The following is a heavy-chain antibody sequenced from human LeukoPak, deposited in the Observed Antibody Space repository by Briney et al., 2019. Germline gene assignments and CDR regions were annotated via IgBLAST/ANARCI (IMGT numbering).Heavy chain of an antibody. J-gene: IGHJ4*02. CDR1: GYTFTGYY. Sequence: ASVKVSCKASGYTFTGYYMHWVRRAPGQGLEWMGWINPNSGGTNYAQKFQGRVTMTRDTSISTAYMELSRLRSDDTAVYNCARGRYSGYLGLGYWGQGTLVTVSS. V-gene: IGHV1-2*02. D-gene: IGHD5-12*01. CDR2: INPNSGGT. CDR3: ARGRYSGYLGLGY.